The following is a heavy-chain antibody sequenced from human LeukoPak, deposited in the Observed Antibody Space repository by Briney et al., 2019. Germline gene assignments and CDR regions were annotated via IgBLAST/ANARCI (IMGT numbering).Heavy chain of an antibody. Sequence: SETLSLTCTVSGGSISSGGYYWSWIRQHPGKGLEWIGYIYYSGSTYYNPSLKSRVTISVDASKNQFSVKLSSVTAADTAVYYCARGRDTAMVSPFDYWGQGTLVTVSS. CDR2: IYYSGST. CDR3: ARGRDTAMVSPFDY. CDR1: GGSISSGGYY. D-gene: IGHD5-18*01. J-gene: IGHJ4*02. V-gene: IGHV4-31*03.